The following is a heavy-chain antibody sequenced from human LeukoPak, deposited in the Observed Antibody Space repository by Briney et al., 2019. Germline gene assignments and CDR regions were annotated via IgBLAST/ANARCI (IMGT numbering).Heavy chain of an antibody. CDR3: ARDPDLL. J-gene: IGHJ1*01. Sequence: PGGSLRLSCAASGFTFSSYAMHWVRQAPGKGLEWVAVISYDGSNKYYADSVKGRFTISRDNAKNSLYLQMDSLRVEDTAVYYCARDPDLLWGQGTLVTVSS. CDR1: GFTFSSYA. CDR2: ISYDGSNK. V-gene: IGHV3-30-3*01.